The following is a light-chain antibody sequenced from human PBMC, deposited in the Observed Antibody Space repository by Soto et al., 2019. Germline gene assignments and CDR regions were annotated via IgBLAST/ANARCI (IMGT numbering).Light chain of an antibody. CDR3: SSYTSSNYV. J-gene: IGLJ1*01. CDR2: DVS. V-gene: IGLV2-14*03. Sequence: QSALTQPASVSGSPGQSITISCTGTSSDVGGYNYVSWYQQHPGKAPKLMIYDVSNRPSGVSNRFSGSKSGNTASLTISGRQSEDEADYYCSSYTSSNYVFGTGTKVTVL. CDR1: SSDVGGYNY.